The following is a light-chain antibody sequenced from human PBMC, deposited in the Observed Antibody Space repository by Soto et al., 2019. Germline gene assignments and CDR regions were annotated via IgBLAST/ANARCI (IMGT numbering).Light chain of an antibody. J-gene: IGKJ5*01. CDR2: VTS. Sequence: EIELTQSPGTLTLSQGERATISCRASQSVSSTYLAWYQQKPGQAPRFLIYVTSSRASGIPDRFSGSGSGTDFTLTISRLEPEDFAVYYCQQSETFGQGTRLEI. V-gene: IGKV3-20*01. CDR3: QQSET. CDR1: QSVSSTY.